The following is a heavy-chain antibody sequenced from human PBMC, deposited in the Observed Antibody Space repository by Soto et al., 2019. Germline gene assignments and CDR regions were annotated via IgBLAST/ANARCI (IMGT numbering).Heavy chain of an antibody. V-gene: IGHV3-23*01. CDR3: ARDAISMVRGTNNGFDP. Sequence: EVQLLESGGGLVQPGGSLTLSCAASGFTFSNYAMSWVRQAPGKGLEWVSAISGGGISTYYADSVRGRFTISRDNSRNTLYLRMNRLRAEDTSVYYCARDAISMVRGTNNGFDPWGQGTLVTVFS. CDR1: GFTFSNYA. CDR2: ISGGGIST. J-gene: IGHJ5*02. D-gene: IGHD3-10*01.